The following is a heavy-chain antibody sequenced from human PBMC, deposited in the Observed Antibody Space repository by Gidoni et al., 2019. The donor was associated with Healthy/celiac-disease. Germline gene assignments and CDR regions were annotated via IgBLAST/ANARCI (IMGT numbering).Heavy chain of an antibody. D-gene: IGHD3-10*01. CDR2: IIPIFGTA. CDR1: GGTFSSYA. Sequence: QVQLVQSGAEVKKPGSSVKVSCKASGGTFSSYAISWVRQAPGQGLEWMGGIIPIFGTANYAQKFQGRVTITADESTSTAYMELSSLRSEDTAVYYCARQGWGSGSYLRYYYYGMDVWGQGTTVTVSS. J-gene: IGHJ6*02. V-gene: IGHV1-69*01. CDR3: ARQGWGSGSYLRYYYYGMDV.